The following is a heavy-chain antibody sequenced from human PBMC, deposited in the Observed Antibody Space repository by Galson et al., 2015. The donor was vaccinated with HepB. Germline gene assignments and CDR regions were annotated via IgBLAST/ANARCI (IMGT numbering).Heavy chain of an antibody. Sequence: SLRLSCAASGFTFSSYGMHWFRQAPGKGLEWVAVISYDGSNKYYADSVKGRFTISRDNSKNTLYLQMNSLRAEDTAVYYCAKDIAAGRNYYYYMDVWGKGTTVTVSS. CDR1: GFTFSSYG. V-gene: IGHV3-30*18. CDR3: AKDIAAGRNYYYYMDV. J-gene: IGHJ6*03. CDR2: ISYDGSNK. D-gene: IGHD6-13*01.